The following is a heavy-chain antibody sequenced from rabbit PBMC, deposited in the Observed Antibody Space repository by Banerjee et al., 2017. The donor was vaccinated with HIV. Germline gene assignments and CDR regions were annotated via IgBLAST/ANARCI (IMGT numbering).Heavy chain of an antibody. J-gene: IGHJ4*01. V-gene: IGHV1S47*01. CDR2: IYPNYGIT. D-gene: IGHD1-1*01. CDR1: GIDFSSYG. Sequence: QEQLVESGGGLVTLGGSLKLSCKASGIDFSSYGISWVRQAPGKGLEWIAYIYPNYGITDYASWVKGRFTISRNNAQNTVFLQMTSLTGADTATYFCARAGYDNSNSYFDLWGPGTLVTVS. CDR3: ARAGYDNSNSYFDL.